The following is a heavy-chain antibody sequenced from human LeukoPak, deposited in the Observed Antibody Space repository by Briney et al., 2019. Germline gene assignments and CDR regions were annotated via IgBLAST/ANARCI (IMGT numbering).Heavy chain of an antibody. V-gene: IGHV1-46*01. J-gene: IGHJ4*02. Sequence: ASVKVSCKASGYSFISFYIHWVRQAPGQGLEWMGVINPSGGSTAYAQQFQGRVTMTRDTSTSTVYMELSSLRSDDTAVYFCARDGARTLFDWAGGDDYWGQGTLVTVSS. CDR3: ARDGARTLFDWAGGDDY. D-gene: IGHD3-9*01. CDR1: GYSFISFY. CDR2: INPSGGST.